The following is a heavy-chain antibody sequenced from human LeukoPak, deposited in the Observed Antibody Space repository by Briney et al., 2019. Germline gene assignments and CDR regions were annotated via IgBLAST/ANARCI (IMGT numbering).Heavy chain of an antibody. Sequence: ASVKVSCKASGYTFTSYAMNWVRQAPGQGLEWMGIINPSGGSTSYAQKFQGRVTMTRDTSTSTVYMELSSLRSEDTAVYYCARARYYYYYMDVWGKGTTVTISS. CDR2: INPSGGST. V-gene: IGHV1-46*01. CDR1: GYTFTSYA. J-gene: IGHJ6*03. CDR3: ARARYYYYYMDV.